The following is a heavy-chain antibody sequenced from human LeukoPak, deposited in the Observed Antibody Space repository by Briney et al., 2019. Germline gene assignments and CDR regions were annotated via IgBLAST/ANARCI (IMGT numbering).Heavy chain of an antibody. CDR1: GGSISSSCYY. V-gene: IGHV4-39*07. CDR3: AGIAVAGTYY. Sequence: SETLSLTCTVSGGSISSSCYYWGWIRQPPGKGLEWIGSIYYSGSTYYNPSLKSRVTISVDTSKNQFSLKLSSVTAADTAVYYCAGIAVAGTYYWGQGTLVTVSS. CDR2: IYYSGST. J-gene: IGHJ4*02. D-gene: IGHD6-19*01.